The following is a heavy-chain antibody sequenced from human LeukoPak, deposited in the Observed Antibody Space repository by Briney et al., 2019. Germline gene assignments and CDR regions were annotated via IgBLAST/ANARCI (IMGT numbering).Heavy chain of an antibody. J-gene: IGHJ4*02. CDR3: ARSTIPFDY. D-gene: IGHD5-24*01. Sequence: PSETLSLTCAVSGGSISSGGYSWSWIRQPPGKGLEWIGYIYHSGSTYYNPSLKSRVTISVDRSKNQFSLKLSSVTAADTAVYYCARSTIPFDYWGQGTLVTVSS. CDR2: IYHSGST. V-gene: IGHV4-30-2*01. CDR1: GGSISSGGYS.